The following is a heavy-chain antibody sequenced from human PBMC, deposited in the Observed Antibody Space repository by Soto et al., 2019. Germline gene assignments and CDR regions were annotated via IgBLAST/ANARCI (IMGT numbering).Heavy chain of an antibody. CDR3: ARTRASSDYYFYYGMDV. Sequence: PGGSLRLSCAASGFTFSSYGMHWVRQAPGKGLEWVAVISYAGIDRYYADSVRGRFTLSRDKSKNTLYLQMNSLRPEDTAVYFCARTRASSDYYFYYGMDVWGQGTTVTVSS. CDR1: GFTFSSYG. V-gene: IGHV3-30*03. J-gene: IGHJ6*02. CDR2: ISYAGIDR.